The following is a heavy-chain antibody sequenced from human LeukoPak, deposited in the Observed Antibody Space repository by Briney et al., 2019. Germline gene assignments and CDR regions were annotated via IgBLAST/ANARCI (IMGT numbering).Heavy chain of an antibody. V-gene: IGHV3-21*01. CDR3: ASTRWYYYDSSDYPSDY. CDR2: ISSSSSYI. CDR1: GFTFSSYR. Sequence: GGSLRLSCAASGFTFSSYRMNWVRQAPGKGLEWVSSISSSSSYIYYADSVKGRFTISRDNSKNTLYLQMNSLRAEDTAVYYCASTRWYYYDSSDYPSDYWGQGTLVTVSS. J-gene: IGHJ4*02. D-gene: IGHD3-22*01.